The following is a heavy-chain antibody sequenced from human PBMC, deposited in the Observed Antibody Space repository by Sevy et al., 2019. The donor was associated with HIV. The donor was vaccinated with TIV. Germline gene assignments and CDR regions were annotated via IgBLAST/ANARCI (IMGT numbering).Heavy chain of an antibody. CDR2: IYYNGHI. J-gene: IGHJ4*02. CDR1: GGSITSLY. V-gene: IGHV4-59*08. Sequence: ETLSLTCTVSGGSITSLYWNWIRQPPGKGLEWIANIYYNGHINYNPSLKSRVTLSLDTSKNQFSLRLSSVTAADTAMYYCAGENAWGRGYSWVQGTLVTVSS. D-gene: IGHD1-26*01. CDR3: AGENAWGRGYS.